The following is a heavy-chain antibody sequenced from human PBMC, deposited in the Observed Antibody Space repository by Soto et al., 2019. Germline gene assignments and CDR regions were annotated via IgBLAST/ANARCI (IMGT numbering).Heavy chain of an antibody. Sequence: ASVKVSCKASGYTFTSYDINWVRQATGQGLEWMGWTNPNSGNTGYAQKFQGRVTMTRNTSISTAYMELSSLRSEDTAVYYCARGPRNNDFWSGYMGPYGMDVWGQGTTVTVSS. CDR2: TNPNSGNT. V-gene: IGHV1-8*01. D-gene: IGHD3-3*01. CDR1: GYTFTSYD. J-gene: IGHJ6*02. CDR3: ARGPRNNDFWSGYMGPYGMDV.